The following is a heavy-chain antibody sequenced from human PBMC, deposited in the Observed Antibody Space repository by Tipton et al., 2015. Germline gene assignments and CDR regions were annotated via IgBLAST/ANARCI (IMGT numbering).Heavy chain of an antibody. V-gene: IGHV4-38-2*02. Sequence: TLSLTCAVSAYSITSDYYWGWIRQPPGKGLEWIGSISHSGNTYYNPSLKSRVTISVDTSKNQFSLRVRSVTAADTAVYYCARDFTPYQYYAMDVWGQGTTVTVSS. CDR2: ISHSGNT. CDR1: AYSITSDYY. CDR3: ARDFTPYQYYAMDV. J-gene: IGHJ6*02.